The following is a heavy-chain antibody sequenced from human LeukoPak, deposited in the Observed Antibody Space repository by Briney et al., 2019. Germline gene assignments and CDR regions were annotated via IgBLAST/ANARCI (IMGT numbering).Heavy chain of an antibody. CDR1: GGSISSYF. V-gene: IGHV4-59*01. Sequence: SETLSLTCTVSGGSISSYFWSWIRQSPGKGLEWIGLMYHSGSTNYNPSLKSRVIMSQDTSTNQFSLQVNSVTAADSAVYYCARSFRGYSQGYYYYAMDVWGHGTTVTVFS. CDR3: ARSFRGYSQGYYYYAMDV. J-gene: IGHJ6*02. D-gene: IGHD5-18*01. CDR2: MYHSGST.